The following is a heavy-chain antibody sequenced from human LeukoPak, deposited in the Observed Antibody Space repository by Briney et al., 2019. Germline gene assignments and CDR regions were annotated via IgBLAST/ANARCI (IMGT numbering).Heavy chain of an antibody. CDR2: IGTDGSRT. V-gene: IGHV3-74*01. CDR1: GFTFSSYW. Sequence: KPGGSLRLSCAASGFTFSSYWMHWVRQVPGKGLVRVSRIGTDGSRTTYADYVQGRFTISRDNAKNTLYLQMNSLRAEDTAVYYCARDKYGGNSNAFDIWGQGTLVTVSS. CDR3: ARDKYGGNSNAFDI. J-gene: IGHJ3*02. D-gene: IGHD4-23*01.